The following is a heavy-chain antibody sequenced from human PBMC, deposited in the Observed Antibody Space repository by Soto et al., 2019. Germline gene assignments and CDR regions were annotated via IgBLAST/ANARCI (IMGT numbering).Heavy chain of an antibody. V-gene: IGHV3-23*01. CDR1: GFTFSSYA. CDR3: AKGSDIPIVITPCDY. D-gene: IGHD3-22*01. CDR2: ISGSGGST. J-gene: IGHJ4*02. Sequence: TGGSLRLSCAASGFTFSSYAMSWVRQAPGKGLEWVSAISGSGGSTYYADSVKGRFTISRDNSKNTLYLQMNSLRAEDTAVYYCAKGSDIPIVITPCDYWGQGTTVTVYS.